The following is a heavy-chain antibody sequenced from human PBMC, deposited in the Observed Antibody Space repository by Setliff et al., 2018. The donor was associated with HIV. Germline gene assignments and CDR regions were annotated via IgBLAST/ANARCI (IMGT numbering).Heavy chain of an antibody. V-gene: IGHV1-2*02. CDR2: ISPDNANT. CDR1: GYTFTDYF. J-gene: IGHJ4*02. Sequence: ASVKVSGKSSGYTFTDYFIHWVRQAPGQGLEWMGWISPDNANTRISQRFRGSVTMTRDRSINTAYMEFSGLTSDDTAVYYCARQLSNSFDYWGQGTLVTVSS. CDR3: ARQLSNSFDY. D-gene: IGHD1-1*01.